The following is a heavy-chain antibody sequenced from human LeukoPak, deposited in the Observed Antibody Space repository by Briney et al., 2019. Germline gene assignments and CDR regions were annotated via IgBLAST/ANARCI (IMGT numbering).Heavy chain of an antibody. CDR1: GYTYTSHG. CDR3: ATTMSSSWYY. D-gene: IGHD6-13*01. CDR2: INTYNGDT. Sequence: GASVKVSCKASGYTYTSHGITWVRQAPGQGLEWVGWINTYNGDTNYAQKLQGRVTMTTDTSTTTVYMEMRSLRSDDTAVYYCATTMSSSWYYWGQGTLVTVSS. V-gene: IGHV1-18*01. J-gene: IGHJ4*02.